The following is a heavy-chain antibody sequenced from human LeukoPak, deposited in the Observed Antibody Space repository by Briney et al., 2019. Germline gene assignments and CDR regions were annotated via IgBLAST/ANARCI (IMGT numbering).Heavy chain of an antibody. J-gene: IGHJ5*02. Sequence: GSLRLSCAASGFTVSSNYMSWIRQPPGKGLEWIGSIYHSGSTYYNPSLKSRVTISVDTSKNQFSLKLSSVTAADTAVYYCARGGDDSREWNWFDPWGQGTLVTVSS. CDR2: IYHSGST. CDR3: ARGGDDSREWNWFDP. CDR1: GFTVSSNY. V-gene: IGHV4-38-2*01. D-gene: IGHD3-22*01.